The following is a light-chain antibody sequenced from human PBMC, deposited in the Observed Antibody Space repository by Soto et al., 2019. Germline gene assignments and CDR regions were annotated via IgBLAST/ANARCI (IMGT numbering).Light chain of an antibody. CDR1: QSVSSSY. J-gene: IGKJ4*01. CDR3: QHYRTS. CDR2: GAS. V-gene: IGKV3-20*01. Sequence: EIVLTQSPGTLSLSPGERATLSCRASQSVSSSYLAWYQQKPGQPPRLLIYGASSRATGIPDRFSGSGSGTDFNITITRLEPEDFAVYYCQHYRTSFGGGTKVEIK.